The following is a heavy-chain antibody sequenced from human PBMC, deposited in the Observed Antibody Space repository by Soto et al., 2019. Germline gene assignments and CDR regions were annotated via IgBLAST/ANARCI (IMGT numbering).Heavy chain of an antibody. J-gene: IGHJ6*02. Sequence: GASVKVSCKASGYTFTGYYMHWVRQAPGQGLEWMGGIIPIFGTANYAQKFQGRVTITADESTSTAYMELSSLRSEDTAVYYCARGPTYIAAAGTPQEPEPPNYYYYGMDVWGQGTTVTVSS. CDR3: ARGPTYIAAAGTPQEPEPPNYYYYGMDV. D-gene: IGHD6-13*01. CDR2: IIPIFGTA. V-gene: IGHV1-69*13. CDR1: GYTFTGYY.